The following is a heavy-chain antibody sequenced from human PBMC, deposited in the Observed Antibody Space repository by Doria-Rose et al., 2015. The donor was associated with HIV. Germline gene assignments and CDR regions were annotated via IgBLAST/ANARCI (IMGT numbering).Heavy chain of an antibody. CDR3: ARIKSSRWYHKYYFDF. D-gene: IGHD6-13*01. J-gene: IGHJ4*02. CDR1: GVSLSSPGMG. CDR2: IFSGDER. V-gene: IGHV2-26*01. Sequence: SGPVLVKPTETLTLTCTVSGVSLSSPGMGVSWIRQPPGKALEWLANIFSGDERSYKTSLKSRLTISRGTSKGQVVLTMTDMDPVDTATYYCARIKSSRWYHKYYFDFWGQGTLVIVSA.